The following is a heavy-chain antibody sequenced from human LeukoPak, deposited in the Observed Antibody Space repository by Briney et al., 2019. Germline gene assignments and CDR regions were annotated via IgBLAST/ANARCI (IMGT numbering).Heavy chain of an antibody. CDR1: GFIFSDYY. CDR3: VRYSSSTSCYLGEAEYFQH. V-gene: IGHV3-11*01. Sequence: KPGGSLRLSCAASGFIFSDYYMTWVRQAPGKGLEWLSYVSTDETNILYADSVKGRFTISRDNAKNSLYLQMNSLRADDTAVYFCVRYSSSTSCYLGEAEYFQHWGQGTLVTVSS. CDR2: VSTDETNI. D-gene: IGHD2-2*01. J-gene: IGHJ1*01.